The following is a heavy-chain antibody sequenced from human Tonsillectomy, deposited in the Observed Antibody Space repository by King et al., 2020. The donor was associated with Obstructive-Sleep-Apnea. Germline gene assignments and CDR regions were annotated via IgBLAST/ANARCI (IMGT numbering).Heavy chain of an antibody. V-gene: IGHV3-23*04. CDR3: AKDRALYYYDSSGDAFDI. Sequence: VQLVESGGGLVQPGGSLRLSCAASGFTFSSYAMSWVRQAPGKGLEWVSAIIGSGGSTYYADSVKGRFTISRDNSKNTLYLQMNSLRAEDTAVYYCAKDRALYYYDSSGDAFDIWGQGTMVTVSS. D-gene: IGHD3-22*01. CDR2: IIGSGGST. CDR1: GFTFSSYA. J-gene: IGHJ3*02.